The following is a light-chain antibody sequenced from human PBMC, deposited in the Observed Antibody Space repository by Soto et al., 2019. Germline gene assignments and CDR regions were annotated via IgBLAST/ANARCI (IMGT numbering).Light chain of an antibody. V-gene: IGKV1-39*01. CDR2: AAS. CDR3: QQSYSTPWT. CDR1: QTISSY. Sequence: DIQMTQSPTSLSASIGDRVTITCWASQTISSYLNWYQQKPGKAPKLLIYAASSLQSGVPSRFSGSGSGTDFTLTITSLHPEDFANYYCQQSYSTPWTFGQGTKVEIK. J-gene: IGKJ1*01.